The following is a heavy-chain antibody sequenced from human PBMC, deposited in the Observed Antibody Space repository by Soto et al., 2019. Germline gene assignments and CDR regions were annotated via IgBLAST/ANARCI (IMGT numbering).Heavy chain of an antibody. CDR2: IKSKTDGGTT. J-gene: IGHJ3*02. Sequence: EVQLVESGGGLVKPGGSLRLSCAASGFTFSNAWMSWVRQAPGKGLEWVGRIKSKTDGGTTDYAAPVKGRFTISRDDSKNTLYLQMNSVKTEDTAVYSSTNDRGATANIVVVVAATFGAFDIWGQGTMVTVSS. D-gene: IGHD2-15*01. CDR1: GFTFSNAW. CDR3: TNDRGATANIVVVVAATFGAFDI. V-gene: IGHV3-15*01.